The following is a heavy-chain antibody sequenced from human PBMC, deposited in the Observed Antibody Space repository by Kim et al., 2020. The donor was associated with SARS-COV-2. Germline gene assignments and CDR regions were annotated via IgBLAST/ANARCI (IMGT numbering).Heavy chain of an antibody. CDR3: TTDANIVVVPAAIEY. Sequence: GGSLRLSCAASGFTFSNAWMSWVRQAPGKGLEWVGRIKSKTDGGTTDYAAPVKGRFTISRDDSKNTPYLQMNSLKTEDTAVYYCTTDANIVVVPAAIEYWGQGTLVTVSS. D-gene: IGHD2-2*02. J-gene: IGHJ4*02. V-gene: IGHV3-15*01. CDR2: IKSKTDGGTT. CDR1: GFTFSNAW.